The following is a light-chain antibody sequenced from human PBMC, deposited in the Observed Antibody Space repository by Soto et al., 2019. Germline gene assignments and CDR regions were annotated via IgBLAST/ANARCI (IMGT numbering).Light chain of an antibody. CDR3: QQSFRNRT. CDR1: QYLSHY. Sequence: DIQLTQFPSSLSASVGDRVTITCRASQYLSHYSNWYQQRPGEAPGLLIYFTSNLDTGVPSRFSGSGSGTEYVLTIGSLQPEDFGTYYCQQSFRNRTFGQGT. V-gene: IGKV1-39*01. J-gene: IGKJ1*01. CDR2: FTS.